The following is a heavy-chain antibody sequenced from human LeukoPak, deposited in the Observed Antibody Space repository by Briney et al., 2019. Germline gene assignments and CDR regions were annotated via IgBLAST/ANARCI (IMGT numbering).Heavy chain of an antibody. D-gene: IGHD2-2*01. CDR1: GXSVSSYY. CDR3: ARARYANAWYAFDI. CDR2: LSHSGSS. V-gene: IGHV4-59*02. J-gene: IGHJ3*02. Sequence: SETLSLTCTVSGXSVSSYYGSWIRQPPGRGLESIGYLSHSGSSDSNPSLKSRVTILVDTSKNQFSLKLTSVTAADTAVYYCARARYANAWYAFDIWGQGTMVTVSS.